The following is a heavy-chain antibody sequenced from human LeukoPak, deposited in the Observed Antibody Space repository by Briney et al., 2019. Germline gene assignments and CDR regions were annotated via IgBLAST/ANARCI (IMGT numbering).Heavy chain of an antibody. CDR2: ISGSGGST. J-gene: IGHJ4*02. CDR1: GITFSSYA. D-gene: IGHD6-19*01. V-gene: IGHV3-23*01. CDR3: AKETNQAVAGALDY. Sequence: ILSYAASGITFSSYAMSWLRQAAKKLQGLVSAISGSGGSTYYAASVKGRFTISRDNSKNTLYLQMNSLRAEDTAVYYCAKETNQAVAGALDYWGQGTLVTVSS.